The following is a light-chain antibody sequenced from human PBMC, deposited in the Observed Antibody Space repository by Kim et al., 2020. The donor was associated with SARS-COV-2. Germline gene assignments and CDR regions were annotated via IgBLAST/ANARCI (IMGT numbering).Light chain of an antibody. CDR1: QSISSW. J-gene: IGKJ4*01. CDR2: KAS. CDR3: QQYNSYPLT. Sequence: DIQMTQSPSTLSASVGDRVTITCRASQSISSWLAWNQQKPGKAPKVLIYKASSLESGVPSRFSGSGSGTEFTLTISSLQPDDFATYYCQQYNSYPLTFGGETKVDIK. V-gene: IGKV1-5*03.